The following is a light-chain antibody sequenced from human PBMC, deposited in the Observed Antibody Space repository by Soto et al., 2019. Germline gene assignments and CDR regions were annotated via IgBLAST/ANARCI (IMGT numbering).Light chain of an antibody. CDR3: SSYTSSSTPYV. CDR1: SSDVGGYDY. V-gene: IGLV2-14*01. J-gene: IGLJ1*01. Sequence: SVLTQPASVSGSPGQSITISCTGTSSDVGGYDYVSWYQQHPGKAPKLMIYEVSNRPSGVSNRFSGSKSGNTASLTISGLQAEDEADYYCSSYTSSSTPYVFGTGTKVT. CDR2: EVS.